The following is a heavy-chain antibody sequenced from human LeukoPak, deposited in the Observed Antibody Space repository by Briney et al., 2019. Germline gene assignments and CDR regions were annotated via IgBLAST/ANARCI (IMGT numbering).Heavy chain of an antibody. CDR1: GGTFSSYA. Sequence: GASVKVSCKASGGTFSSYAISWVRQAPGQGLEWMGGIIPIFGTANYAQKFQGRVTITADESTSTAYMELSSLRSEDTAVYYCAREAGSTMVRGVFDYWGQGTLVTVSS. CDR3: AREAGSTMVRGVFDY. J-gene: IGHJ4*02. CDR2: IIPIFGTA. D-gene: IGHD3-10*01. V-gene: IGHV1-69*13.